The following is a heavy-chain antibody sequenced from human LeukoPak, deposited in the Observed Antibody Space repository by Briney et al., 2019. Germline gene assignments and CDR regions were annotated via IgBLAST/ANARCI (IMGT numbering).Heavy chain of an antibody. CDR1: GFTFSSDW. CDR3: ARDEMITFGGVIVESPIDY. J-gene: IGHJ4*02. Sequence: GGSLRLSCAASGFTFSSDWMSWVRQAPGKGLEWVANIKQDGSEKYYVDSVKGRFTISRDNAKNSLYLQMNSLRAEDTAVYYCARDEMITFGGVIVESPIDYWGQGTLVTVSS. CDR2: IKQDGSEK. V-gene: IGHV3-7*01. D-gene: IGHD3-16*02.